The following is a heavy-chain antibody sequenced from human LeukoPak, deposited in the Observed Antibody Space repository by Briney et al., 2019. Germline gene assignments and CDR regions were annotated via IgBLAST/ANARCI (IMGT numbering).Heavy chain of an antibody. CDR1: GFTFSSYS. D-gene: IGHD3-3*01. Sequence: GGSLRLSCAASGFTFSSYSMNWVRQAPGKGLEWVSSISSSSSYIYYADSVKGRFAISRDNAKNSLYLQMNSLRAEDTAVYYCTKGSAWYFDYCGQGTLVTVSS. CDR3: TKGSAWYFDY. V-gene: IGHV3-21*01. J-gene: IGHJ4*02. CDR2: ISSSSSYI.